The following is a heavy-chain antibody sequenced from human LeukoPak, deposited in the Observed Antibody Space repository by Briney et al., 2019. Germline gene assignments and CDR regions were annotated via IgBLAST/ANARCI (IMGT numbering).Heavy chain of an antibody. CDR3: ARIPVYCSSTSCSLEYYFDY. V-gene: IGHV4-59*01. D-gene: IGHD2-2*01. CDR2: IYYSGST. J-gene: IGHJ4*02. Sequence: PSETLSLTCAVYGGSFSGYYWSWIRQPPGKGLEWIGYIYYSGSTNYNPSLKSRVTISVDTSKNQFSLKLSSVTAADTAVYYCARIPVYCSSTSCSLEYYFDYWGQGTLVTVSS. CDR1: GGSFSGYY.